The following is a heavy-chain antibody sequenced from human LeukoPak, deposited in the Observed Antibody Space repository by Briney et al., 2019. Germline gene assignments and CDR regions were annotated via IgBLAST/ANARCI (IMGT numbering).Heavy chain of an antibody. CDR1: GFTFSSYW. D-gene: IGHD6-13*01. Sequence: GGSLRLSCAASGFTFSSYWMSWVRQAPGKGLEWVANIKQDGSEKYYVDSVKGRFTISRDNAKNSLYLQMNSLRAEDTAVYYCARRSIAAAGPAPFFDYWGQGTLVTVSS. J-gene: IGHJ4*02. CDR3: ARRSIAAAGPAPFFDY. V-gene: IGHV3-7*01. CDR2: IKQDGSEK.